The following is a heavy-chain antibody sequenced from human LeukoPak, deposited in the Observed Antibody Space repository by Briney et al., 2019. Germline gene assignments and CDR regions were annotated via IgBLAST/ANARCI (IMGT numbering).Heavy chain of an antibody. V-gene: IGHV3-23*01. CDR3: AKDVDTAMVTYYFDY. Sequence: PGGSLRLSCTASGFTFSNYAMSWVRQAPGKGLEWVSTISGSDGSTYYADSVKGRFTISRDNSKNTLYLQMNSLRAEDTAVYYCAKDVDTAMVTYYFDYWGQGTLVTVS. CDR2: ISGSDGST. J-gene: IGHJ4*02. D-gene: IGHD5-18*01. CDR1: GFTFSNYA.